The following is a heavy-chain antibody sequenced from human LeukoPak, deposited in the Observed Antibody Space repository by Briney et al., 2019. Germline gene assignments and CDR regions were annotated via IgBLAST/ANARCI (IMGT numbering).Heavy chain of an antibody. CDR1: GFTFSSYG. CDR3: ARALRYFDWSWPNSNAFDI. D-gene: IGHD3-9*01. J-gene: IGHJ3*02. Sequence: PGGSLRLSCAASGFTFSSYGMSWVRQAPGKGLEWVSAISGSGGSTYYADSVKGRFTISRDNSKNTLYLQMNSLRAEDTAVYYCARALRYFDWSWPNSNAFDIWGQGTMVTVSS. V-gene: IGHV3-23*01. CDR2: ISGSGGST.